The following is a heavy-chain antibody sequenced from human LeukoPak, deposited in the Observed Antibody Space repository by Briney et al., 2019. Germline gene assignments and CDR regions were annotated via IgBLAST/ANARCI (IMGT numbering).Heavy chain of an antibody. V-gene: IGHV4-34*01. CDR2: INHNGST. D-gene: IGHD3-10*01. J-gene: IGHJ4*02. Sequence: PSETLSLTCTVSGGSFSGYYCSWIRQPPPKGLEWIGVINHNGSTNYYPSLNSRSTISVDASTNQLSLTLRPVTAADTAVYYCARVRRREKRGLYGSGSYLDYWGQGTLVTVSS. CDR3: ARVRRREKRGLYGSGSYLDY. CDR1: GGSFSGYY.